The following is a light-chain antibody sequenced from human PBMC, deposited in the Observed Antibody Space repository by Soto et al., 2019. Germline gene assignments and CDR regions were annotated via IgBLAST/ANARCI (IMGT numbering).Light chain of an antibody. CDR1: QSVSNF. V-gene: IGKV3-20*01. J-gene: IGKJ1*01. CDR2: GAS. Sequence: EIVLTQSPATLSLSPGERATLSCRASQSVSNFLAWYQQKPGQAPRLLIYGASSRATGIPDRFSGSGSGTDFTLTISRLEPEDFAVYYCQQYGSSRTFGQGTKVEIK. CDR3: QQYGSSRT.